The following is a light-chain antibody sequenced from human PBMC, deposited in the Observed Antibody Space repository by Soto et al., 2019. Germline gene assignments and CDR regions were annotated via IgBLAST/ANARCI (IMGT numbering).Light chain of an antibody. Sequence: ETVLTQSPSSLSLPAGDGASLSCRASQSVSSFLAWYQQKPGQAPRLLIYDASNRATGIPARFSGGGSGTDFTLTISSLEPEDFAVYYCQQHTNWPPTFGGGTKVDIK. CDR3: QQHTNWPPT. CDR2: DAS. V-gene: IGKV3-11*01. CDR1: QSVSSF. J-gene: IGKJ4*02.